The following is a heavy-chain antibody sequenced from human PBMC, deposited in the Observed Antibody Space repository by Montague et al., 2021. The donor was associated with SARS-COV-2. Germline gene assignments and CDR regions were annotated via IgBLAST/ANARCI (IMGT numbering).Heavy chain of an antibody. CDR2: ISSSSSTI. CDR3: ARDLGGYFDY. D-gene: IGHD3-16*01. CDR1: GFTFSSYS. Sequence: SLRLSFSASGFTFSSYSMSWVRQAPGKGLEWVSYISSSSSTIYYADSVKGRFTISRDNAMNSLYLQMNSLRDEDTAVYYCARDLGGYFDYWGQGTLVTVSS. V-gene: IGHV3-48*02. J-gene: IGHJ4*02.